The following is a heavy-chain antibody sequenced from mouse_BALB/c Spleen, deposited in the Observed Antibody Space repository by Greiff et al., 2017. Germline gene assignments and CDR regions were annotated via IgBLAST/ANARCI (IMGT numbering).Heavy chain of an antibody. J-gene: IGHJ2*01. CDR1: GFTFSSYG. Sequence: EVMLVESGGDLVKPGGSLKLSCAASGFTFSSYGMSWVRQTPDKRLEWVATISSGGSYTYYPDSVKGRFTISRDNAKNTLYLQMSSLKSEDTAMYYCARQKDGYYDFDYWGQGTTLTVSS. CDR2: ISSGGSYT. D-gene: IGHD2-3*01. V-gene: IGHV5-6*01. CDR3: ARQKDGYYDFDY.